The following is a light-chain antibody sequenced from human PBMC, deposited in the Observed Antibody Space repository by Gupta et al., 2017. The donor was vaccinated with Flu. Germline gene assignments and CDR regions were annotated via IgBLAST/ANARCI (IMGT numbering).Light chain of an antibody. V-gene: IGKV1-39*01. CDR2: AAS. Sequence: DIQMTQSPTSLSASVGDRVTITCRASQSIINYLNWFQQKPGKAPRLLIYAASNLQSGVPSRFSGTGSGTDFTLTISSLQPEDFATYYCQQSYTFRCALTFGGGTKVEV. J-gene: IGKJ4*01. CDR1: QSIINY. CDR3: QQSYTFRCALT.